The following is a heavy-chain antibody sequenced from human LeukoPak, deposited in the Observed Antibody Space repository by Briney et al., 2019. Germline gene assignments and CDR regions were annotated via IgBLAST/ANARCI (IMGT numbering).Heavy chain of an antibody. CDR2: INSDGINT. CDR1: GFTFSNYW. D-gene: IGHD6-13*01. Sequence: PGGSLRLSCAASGFTFSNYWMHWVRQAPGKGLVWVSRINSDGINTSYADSVKGRFTISRDNAKNTLNLQMDSLRAEDTAVYYCARVWVSSWYPWWYFDLWGRGTLVTVSS. J-gene: IGHJ2*01. V-gene: IGHV3-74*01. CDR3: ARVWVSSWYPWWYFDL.